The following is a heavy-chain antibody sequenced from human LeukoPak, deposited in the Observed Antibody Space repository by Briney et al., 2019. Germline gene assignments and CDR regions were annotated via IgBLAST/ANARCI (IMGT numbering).Heavy chain of an antibody. Sequence: ASVKVSCKASGYTFANFGITWVRQAPGQGLEWMGWISVYNGNTNYAQNHQGRVTLTTDTSTSTAYMELRSLRSDDTALYYCARTCSSSSCYMVHWGQGTLVTVSS. CDR3: ARTCSSSSCYMVH. D-gene: IGHD2-2*02. J-gene: IGHJ4*02. V-gene: IGHV1-18*01. CDR2: ISVYNGNT. CDR1: GYTFANFG.